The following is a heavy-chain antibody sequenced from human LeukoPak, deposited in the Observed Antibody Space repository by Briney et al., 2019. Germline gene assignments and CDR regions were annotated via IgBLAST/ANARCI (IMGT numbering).Heavy chain of an antibody. V-gene: IGHV4-59*01. CDR3: ARNEGSGYSAPDAFDI. Sequence: SETLSLTCTVSGGSISSYYWSWIRQPPGKGLEWIGYTYYSGSTNYNPSLKSRVTISVDTSKNQFSLKLSSVTAADTAVYYCARNEGSGYSAPDAFDIWGQGTMVTVSS. CDR1: GGSISSYY. J-gene: IGHJ3*02. D-gene: IGHD3-22*01. CDR2: TYYSGST.